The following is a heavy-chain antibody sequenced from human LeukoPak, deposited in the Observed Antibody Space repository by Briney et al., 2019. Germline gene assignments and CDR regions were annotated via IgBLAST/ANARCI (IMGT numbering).Heavy chain of an antibody. J-gene: IGHJ4*02. CDR1: GFTFSSYA. V-gene: IGHV3-23*01. CDR2: ISGSGGST. D-gene: IGHD2-2*01. CDR3: ASSQKYQLLWEQTYYFDY. Sequence: PGGSLRLSCAASGFTFSSYAMSWVRQAPGKGLEWVSAISGSGGSTYYADSVKGRFTISRDNSKNTLYLQMNSLRAEDTAVYYCASSQKYQLLWEQTYYFDYWGQGTLVTVSS.